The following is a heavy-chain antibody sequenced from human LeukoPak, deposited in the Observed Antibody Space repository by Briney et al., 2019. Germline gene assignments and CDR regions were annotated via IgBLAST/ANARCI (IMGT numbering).Heavy chain of an antibody. V-gene: IGHV4-4*07. D-gene: IGHD6-25*01. CDR3: ARVAPSGYYYMDV. CDR1: GGSISSYY. CDR2: IDNSGST. Sequence: SETLCLTCTVSGGSISSYYWSWIRQPAGKGLEWIGRIDNSGSTNYNPSLKSRVTISVDKSKNQFSPKVSSVTAADTAVYYCARVAPSGYYYMDVWGKGTTVTASS. J-gene: IGHJ6*03.